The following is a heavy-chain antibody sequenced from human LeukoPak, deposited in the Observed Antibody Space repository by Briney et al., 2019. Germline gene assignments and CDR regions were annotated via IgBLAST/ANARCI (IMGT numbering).Heavy chain of an antibody. J-gene: IGHJ3*02. CDR2: ISYDGSNK. CDR3: TRDRVSGQYYSDSFDT. D-gene: IGHD3-10*01. Sequence: GRSLRLSCAASGFTFSSYAMHWVRQAPGKGLEWVAVISYDGSNKYYADSVKGRFTISRDNSKNTLYLQMNSLRAEDTAVYYCTRDRVSGQYYSDSFDTWGQGTMVTVSS. CDR1: GFTFSSYA. V-gene: IGHV3-30-3*01.